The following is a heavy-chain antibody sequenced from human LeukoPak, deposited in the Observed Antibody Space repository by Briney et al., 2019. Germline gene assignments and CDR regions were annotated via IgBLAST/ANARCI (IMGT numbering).Heavy chain of an antibody. Sequence: GGSLRLSCGASGFSFSDYGMHWVRQAPGKGLEWVAVISYDGSNKYYADSVKGRFTISRDNSKNTLYLQMNSLRAEDTAVYYCAKGSTVVTLYYFDYWGQGTLVTVSS. CDR3: AKGSTVVTLYYFDY. J-gene: IGHJ4*02. CDR2: ISYDGSNK. D-gene: IGHD4-23*01. CDR1: GFSFSDYG. V-gene: IGHV3-30*18.